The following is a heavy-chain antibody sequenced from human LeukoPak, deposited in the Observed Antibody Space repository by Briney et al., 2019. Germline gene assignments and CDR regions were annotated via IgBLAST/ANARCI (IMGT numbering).Heavy chain of an antibody. CDR2: IYYSGST. CDR3: ATLTYCSGGSCFPKYCQH. D-gene: IGHD2-15*01. V-gene: IGHV4-59*08. Sequence: PSETLSLTCTVSGGSISSYYWSWIRQPPGKGLEWIGYIYYSGSTNHNPSLKSRVTISVDTSKNQFSLKLCSVTAADTAVYYCATLTYCSGGSCFPKYCQHWGQGTLVAVSS. CDR1: GGSISSYY. J-gene: IGHJ1*01.